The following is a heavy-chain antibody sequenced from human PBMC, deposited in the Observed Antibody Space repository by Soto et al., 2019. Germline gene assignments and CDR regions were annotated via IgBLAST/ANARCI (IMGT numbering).Heavy chain of an antibody. CDR3: ARDRSNSPDYFDY. V-gene: IGHV4-30-4*01. J-gene: IGHJ4*02. Sequence: SETLSLTCTVSGGSISSDDYYWTWIRQPPGKGLEWIGYIYYSGSTYYNPSLKSRLTISLDTSKNQFSLKLSSVSAADTAVYYCARDRSNSPDYFDYWGQGTLVTVSS. D-gene: IGHD6-6*01. CDR1: GGSISSDDYY. CDR2: IYYSGST.